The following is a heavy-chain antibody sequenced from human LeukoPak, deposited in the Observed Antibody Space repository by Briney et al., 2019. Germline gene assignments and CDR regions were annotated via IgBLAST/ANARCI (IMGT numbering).Heavy chain of an antibody. V-gene: IGHV4-30-4*01. D-gene: IGHD3-3*01. J-gene: IGHJ4*02. CDR3: ARAYGTYYDFWSGSPYAYYFDY. CDR2: IYYSGST. Sequence: SETLSLTCTVSGGSISSGDYYWSWIRQPPGKGLEWIGYIYYSGSTYYNPSLKGRVTISVDTSKNQFTLKLSSVTAADTAVYYCARAYGTYYDFWSGSPYAYYFDYWGQGTLVTVSS. CDR1: GGSISSGDYY.